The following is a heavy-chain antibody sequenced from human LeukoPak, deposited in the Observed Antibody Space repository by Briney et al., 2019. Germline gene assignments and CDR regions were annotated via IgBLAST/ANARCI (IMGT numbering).Heavy chain of an antibody. J-gene: IGHJ4*02. D-gene: IGHD6-19*01. CDR2: ISYDGSNK. CDR3: AKDTSGWYMTFDY. CDR1: GFTFSSYG. V-gene: IGHV3-30*18. Sequence: GGSLRLSCAASGFTFSSYGMHWVRQAPGKGLEWVAVISYDGSNKYYADSVKGRFTISRGNSKNTLYLQMNSLRAEDTAVYYCAKDTSGWYMTFDYWGQGTLVTVSS.